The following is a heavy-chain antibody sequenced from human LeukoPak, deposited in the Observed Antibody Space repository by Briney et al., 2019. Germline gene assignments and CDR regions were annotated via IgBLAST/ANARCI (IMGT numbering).Heavy chain of an antibody. CDR1: GIIFSSYW. Sequence: GGSLRLSCAASGIIFSSYWMSWVRQAPGKGLEWVVNIKQDGSEKYYVDSVKGRFTISRDNAKNSLYLQMNSPRAEDTAVYYCVRERFHGSGAPKFDFWGQGTLVTVSS. CDR3: VRERFHGSGAPKFDF. CDR2: IKQDGSEK. D-gene: IGHD3-10*01. J-gene: IGHJ4*02. V-gene: IGHV3-7*01.